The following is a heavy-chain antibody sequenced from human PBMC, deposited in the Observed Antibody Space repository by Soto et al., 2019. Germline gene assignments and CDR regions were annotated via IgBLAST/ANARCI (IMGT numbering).Heavy chain of an antibody. V-gene: IGHV4-34*01. CDR2: INHSGII. Sequence: QVQLQQWGAGLLKPSETLSLTCAVYGESFSNYFWSWIRQSPGKGLEWIGEINHSGIINYNPSFKSRVTMAIDVSKNQFSLRLNSVTAADTAVYYCARGHNYIWTLGGQGTLVTVSS. CDR1: GESFSNYF. J-gene: IGHJ4*02. CDR3: ARGHNYIWTL. D-gene: IGHD3-16*01.